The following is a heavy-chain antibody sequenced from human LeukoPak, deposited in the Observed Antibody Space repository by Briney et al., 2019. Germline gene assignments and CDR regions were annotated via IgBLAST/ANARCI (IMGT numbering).Heavy chain of an antibody. J-gene: IGHJ4*02. CDR3: AKGGTIFGVVNDPFDY. V-gene: IGHV3-9*03. D-gene: IGHD3-3*01. Sequence: SLRLSCAASGFTFDDYAMHWVRQAPGKGLEWVSGISWNSGSIGYADSVKGRFTISRDNAKNSLYLQMNSLRAEDMALYYCAKGGTIFGVVNDPFDYWGQGTLVTVSS. CDR1: GFTFDDYA. CDR2: ISWNSGSI.